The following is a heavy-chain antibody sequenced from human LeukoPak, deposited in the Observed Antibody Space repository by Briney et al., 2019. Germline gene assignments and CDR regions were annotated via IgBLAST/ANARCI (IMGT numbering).Heavy chain of an antibody. V-gene: IGHV3-30*02. Sequence: SCKASGYTFTGYYMHWVRQAPGKGLEWVAFIRYDGNIKHYADSVKGRFTISRDSSKNTLHLQMNSLRPEDTAVYYCAKGGSSSWDYFDYWGQGTLVTVSS. CDR1: GYTFTGYY. CDR2: IRYDGNIK. CDR3: AKGGSSSWDYFDY. J-gene: IGHJ4*02. D-gene: IGHD6-13*01.